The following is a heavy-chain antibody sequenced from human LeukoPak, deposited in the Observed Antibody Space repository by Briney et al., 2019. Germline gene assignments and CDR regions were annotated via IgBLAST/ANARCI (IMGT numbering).Heavy chain of an antibody. V-gene: IGHV1-69*04. CDR2: IIPIFGIA. Sequence: SVKVSCKASGGTFSSYAISWVRQAPGQGLEWMGRIIPIFGIANYAQRFQGRVTITADKSTSTAYMELSSLRSEDTAVYYCARGRGRLELPPSVFDAFDIWDQGTMVTVSS. J-gene: IGHJ3*02. D-gene: IGHD1-7*01. CDR3: ARGRGRLELPPSVFDAFDI. CDR1: GGTFSSYA.